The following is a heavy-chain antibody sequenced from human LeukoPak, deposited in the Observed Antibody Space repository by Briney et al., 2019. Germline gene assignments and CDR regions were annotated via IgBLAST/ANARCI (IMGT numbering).Heavy chain of an antibody. CDR3: ARDRSYYDILTGYYPLYYFDY. J-gene: IGHJ4*02. CDR2: ISAYNGNT. CDR1: GYTFTSYG. V-gene: IGHV1-18*01. D-gene: IGHD3-9*01. Sequence: ASVKVSCKASGYTFTSYGISWVRQAPGQGLEWMGWISAYNGNTNYAQKFQGRVTMTRDTSISTAYMELSRLRSDDTAVYYCARDRSYYDILTGYYPLYYFDYWGQGTLVTVSS.